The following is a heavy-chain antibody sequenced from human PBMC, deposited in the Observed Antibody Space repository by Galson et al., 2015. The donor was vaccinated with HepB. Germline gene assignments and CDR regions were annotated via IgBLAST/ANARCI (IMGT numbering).Heavy chain of an antibody. Sequence: SLRLSCAVSGFNFSRFWMSWVRQAPGKGLEWVANINQDGSETYFEDSMRGRFTISRDNSKNSLGLHMNSPRGEGTAVYYCARAEVFLRRGYPYYYGLDVWGHGTTVTVSS. CDR3: ARAEVFLRRGYPYYYGLDV. D-gene: IGHD2/OR15-2a*01. CDR1: GFNFSRFW. J-gene: IGHJ6*02. V-gene: IGHV3-7*01. CDR2: INQDGSET.